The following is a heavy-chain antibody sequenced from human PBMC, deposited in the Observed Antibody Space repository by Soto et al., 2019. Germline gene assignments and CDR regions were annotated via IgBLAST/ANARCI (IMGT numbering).Heavy chain of an antibody. J-gene: IGHJ4*02. CDR3: ARGAVPAAYLFYFDY. V-gene: IGHV4-59*01. D-gene: IGHD6-25*01. CDR2: IYYTGET. Sequence: PSETLSLTCTVPGDFISNNYWNWIRQTPGKGLEWIGYIYYTGETRYNPSLKSRVTMSVDTSKNQFSLTLTSVTAADTAVYYCARGAVPAAYLFYFDYWGQGTLVTVS. CDR1: GDFISNNY.